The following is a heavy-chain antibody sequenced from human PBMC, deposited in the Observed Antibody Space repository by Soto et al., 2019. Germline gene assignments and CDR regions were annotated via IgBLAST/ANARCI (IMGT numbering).Heavy chain of an antibody. V-gene: IGHV4-31*03. D-gene: IGHD2-2*01. CDR3: ARVRGNQLLGWFDP. J-gene: IGHJ5*02. Sequence: PSETLSLTCTVSGGSISCGGYYWSWIRQHPGKGLEWIGYIYHRGTTYYNPSLKSRVTISVDTSKNQFSLKLTSVTAADTAVYNCARVRGNQLLGWFDPWGQGTLVTVSS. CDR2: IYHRGTT. CDR1: GGSISCGGYY.